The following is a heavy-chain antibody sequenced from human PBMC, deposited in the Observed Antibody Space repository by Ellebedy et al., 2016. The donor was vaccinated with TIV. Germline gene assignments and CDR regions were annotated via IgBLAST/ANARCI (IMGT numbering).Heavy chain of an antibody. CDR1: AFTFSDYY. CDR2: ISSSGTTI. V-gene: IGHV3-11*04. Sequence: GESLKISCAASAFTFSDYYMSWIRQAPGKGLEWVSSISSSGTTIYYADSVKGRFTISRDNAKNSLYLQMNSLRPDDTGIYYCAREVSGGQGDMDVWGQGTTVAVSS. J-gene: IGHJ6*02. D-gene: IGHD2-8*01. CDR3: AREVSGGQGDMDV.